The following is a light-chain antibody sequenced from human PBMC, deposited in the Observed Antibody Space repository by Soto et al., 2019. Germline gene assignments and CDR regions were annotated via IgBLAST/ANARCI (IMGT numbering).Light chain of an antibody. V-gene: IGLV2-23*01. J-gene: IGLJ3*02. Sequence: QSALTQPASVSGSPGQSITISCTGTSSDAGDYNYVSWYQQHPGKAPKVIIYEDSTRPSGVSNRISGSKSGNTASLTISGLQAEDEADYYRFSYAGSSTSWVFGGGTKLTVL. CDR3: FSYAGSSTSWV. CDR1: SSDAGDYNY. CDR2: EDS.